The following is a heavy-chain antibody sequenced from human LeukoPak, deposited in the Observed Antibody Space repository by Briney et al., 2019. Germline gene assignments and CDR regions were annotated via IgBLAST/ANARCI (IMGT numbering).Heavy chain of an antibody. CDR3: ARDPVEKYYDILTGYSHNWFDP. Sequence: PSETLSLTCNVSGGSISSSSYYWGWIRQPPGKGLEWIGSIYYSGSTYYNPSLKSRVTISVDTSKNQFSLKLSSVTAADTAVYYCARDPVEKYYDILTGYSHNWFDPWGQGTLVTVSS. V-gene: IGHV4-39*07. CDR2: IYYSGST. D-gene: IGHD3-9*01. J-gene: IGHJ5*02. CDR1: GGSISSSSYY.